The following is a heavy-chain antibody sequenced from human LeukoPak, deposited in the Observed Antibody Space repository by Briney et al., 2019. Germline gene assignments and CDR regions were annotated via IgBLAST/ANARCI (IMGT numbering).Heavy chain of an antibody. V-gene: IGHV1-18*01. CDR2: ISAYNGNT. CDR3: ARDLVRGSYSPPLGY. CDR1: GYTFTSYG. J-gene: IGHJ4*02. Sequence: GASVKVSCKASGYTFTSYGISWVRQAPGQGLEWMGWISAYNGNTNYAQKLQGRVTMTTDTSTSTAYVELRSLRSDDTAVYYCARDLVRGSYSPPLGYWGQGTLVTVSS. D-gene: IGHD1-26*01.